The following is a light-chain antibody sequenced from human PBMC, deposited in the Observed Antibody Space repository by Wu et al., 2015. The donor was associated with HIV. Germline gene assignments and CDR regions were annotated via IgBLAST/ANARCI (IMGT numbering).Light chain of an antibody. Sequence: EIDMTQSPVILSVSPGARVSLSCRASQSVGTKLAWYQQKLGQAPRLLIHGASTRANGVPARFSGSGSGTDFTLTISSLQSEDFGIYFCQQYKDWPPFTFGPGTTVDIK. J-gene: IGKJ3*01. V-gene: IGKV3-15*01. CDR1: QSVGTK. CDR2: GAS. CDR3: QQYKDWPPFT.